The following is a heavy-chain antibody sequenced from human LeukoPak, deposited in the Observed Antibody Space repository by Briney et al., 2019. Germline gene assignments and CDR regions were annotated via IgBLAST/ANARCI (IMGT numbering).Heavy chain of an antibody. V-gene: IGHV3-7*01. CDR1: GFTFSSYW. CDR3: ARNKAKSTTTLGY. D-gene: IGHD5/OR15-5a*01. J-gene: IGHJ4*02. CDR2: IKQDGSET. Sequence: GESLRLSCAASGFTFSSYWMSWVRQAPGKGLEWVANIKQDGSETFYVDAVKGRFTISRDNAKNSLFLQMNSPRGEDTAVYYCARNKAKSTTTLGYWGQGTLVIVSS.